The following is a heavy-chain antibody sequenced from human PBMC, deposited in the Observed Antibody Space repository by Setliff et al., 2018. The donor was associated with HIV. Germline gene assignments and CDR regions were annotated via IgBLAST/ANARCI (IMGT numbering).Heavy chain of an antibody. CDR2: LYYSGSS. Sequence: ASETLSLTCTVSGGSITTSTFYWGWIRQPPGKGLEWIGDLYYSGSSHYNPSLKSRVTISVDTPRNQFSLRLSSVTAADTAVYYCAGGPGTTSIDYWAQGTLVTVSS. CDR1: GGSITTSTFY. J-gene: IGHJ4*02. V-gene: IGHV4-39*01. D-gene: IGHD1-26*01. CDR3: AGGPGTTSIDY.